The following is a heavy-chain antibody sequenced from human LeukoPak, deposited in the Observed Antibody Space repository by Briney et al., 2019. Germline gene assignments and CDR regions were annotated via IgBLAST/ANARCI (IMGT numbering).Heavy chain of an antibody. Sequence: PGGSLRLSCAASGFTFSSYSMNWVRQAPGQGLEWVSSISSSSSYIYYADSVKGRFTISRDNAKNSLYLQMNSLRAEDTAVYYCARSLYYYDSSGYYSPGAFDIWGQGTMVTVSS. CDR3: ARSLYYYDSSGYYSPGAFDI. CDR1: GFTFSSYS. J-gene: IGHJ3*02. CDR2: ISSSSSYI. D-gene: IGHD3-22*01. V-gene: IGHV3-21*01.